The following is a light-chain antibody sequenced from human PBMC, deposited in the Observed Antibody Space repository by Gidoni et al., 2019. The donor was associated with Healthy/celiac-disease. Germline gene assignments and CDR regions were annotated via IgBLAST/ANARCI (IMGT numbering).Light chain of an antibody. CDR3: QQSYSTPWT. J-gene: IGKJ1*01. Sequence: IHPTPSPSSLSASVGDRVTITCRASQSISSYLNWYQQKPGKAPKLLIYAASSLQSGVPSRFSGSGSGTDFTLTISSLQPEDFATYYCQQSYSTPWTFGQGTKVEIK. CDR2: AAS. V-gene: IGKV1-39*01. CDR1: QSISSY.